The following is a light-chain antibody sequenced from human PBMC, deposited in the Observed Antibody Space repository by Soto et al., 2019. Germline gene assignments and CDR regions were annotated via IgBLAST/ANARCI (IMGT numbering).Light chain of an antibody. Sequence: DIQMTQSPSSLSASVGDRVTITCQTSQSINTYLNWYQQKTGKAPKLLIYGASSLQSGVPLRFSGSGSGTDFTLTISSLEPEDFATYSCQESYSPLWGTCGQGTKVEIK. CDR3: QESYSPLWGT. J-gene: IGKJ1*01. CDR1: QSINTY. V-gene: IGKV1-39*01. CDR2: GAS.